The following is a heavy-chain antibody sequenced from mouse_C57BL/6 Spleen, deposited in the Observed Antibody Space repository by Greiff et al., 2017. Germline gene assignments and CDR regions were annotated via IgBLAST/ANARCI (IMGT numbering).Heavy chain of an antibody. D-gene: IGHD2-4*01. J-gene: IGHJ3*01. Sequence: QVQLQQSGAELVRPGASVKLSCKASGYTFTDYYINWVKQRPGQGLEWIARIYPGSGNTYYNEKFKGKATLTAEKSSSTAYMQLSSLTSEVSAVYCCARGYYDYDGGFAYWCQGTLVTVSA. CDR2: IYPGSGNT. V-gene: IGHV1-76*01. CDR1: GYTFTDYY. CDR3: ARGYYDYDGGFAY.